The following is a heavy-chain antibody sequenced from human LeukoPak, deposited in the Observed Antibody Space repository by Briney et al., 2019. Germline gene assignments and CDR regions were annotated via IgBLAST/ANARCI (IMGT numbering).Heavy chain of an antibody. CDR3: ARDQKYYGSGSYYDADY. CDR2: TNPNSGGT. D-gene: IGHD3-10*01. V-gene: IGHV1-2*02. CDR1: GYTFTGYY. Sequence: ASVKVSCKASGYTFTGYYMHWVRQAPGQGLEWMGWTNPNSGGTNYAQKFQGRVTMTRDTSISTAYMELSRLRSDDTAVYYCARDQKYYGSGSYYDADYWGQGTLVTVSS. J-gene: IGHJ4*02.